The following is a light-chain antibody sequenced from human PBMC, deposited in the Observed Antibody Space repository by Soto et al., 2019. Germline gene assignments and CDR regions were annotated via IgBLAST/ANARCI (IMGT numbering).Light chain of an antibody. J-gene: IGLJ1*01. CDR2: EVT. CDR3: SSYAGSNNYV. Sequence: QSALTQPPSASGSPGQSVTISCTGTSSDLGGYNSVSWFQQHPGKAPKVIIYEVTKRPSGVPDRFSGSKFGNTASLTVSGLQAEDEADYYCSSYAGSNNYVFGTGTNVTVL. CDR1: SSDLGGYNS. V-gene: IGLV2-8*01.